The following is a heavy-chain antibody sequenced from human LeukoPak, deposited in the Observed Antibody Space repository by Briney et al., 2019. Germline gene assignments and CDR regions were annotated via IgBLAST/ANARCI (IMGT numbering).Heavy chain of an antibody. CDR1: GFTFSDSW. J-gene: IGHJ4*02. Sequence: PGGSLRLSCAASGFTFSDSWMHWVRQGPGKGPEWHSRTSKDGSDTVYADSAKGRLTASRDNARNTVYLELTNLRPDDTALYYCARGGYSGSYYRFSWGRGTLVTVAS. CDR2: TSKDGSDT. CDR3: ARGGYSGSYYRFS. D-gene: IGHD6-6*01. V-gene: IGHV3-74*01.